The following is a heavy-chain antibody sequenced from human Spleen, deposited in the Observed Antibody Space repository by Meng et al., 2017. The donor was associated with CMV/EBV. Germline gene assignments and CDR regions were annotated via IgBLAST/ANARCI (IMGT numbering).Heavy chain of an antibody. CDR1: GFTFSSYW. Sequence: GESLKISCAASGFTFSSYWMSWVRQAPGKGLEWVANIKQDGSEKYYVDSVKGRFTISRDNAKNSLYLQMNSLRAEDTAVYYCARLYYDFWSGYLRYYYGMDVWGQGTTVTVSS. V-gene: IGHV3-7*01. CDR2: IKQDGSEK. J-gene: IGHJ6*02. CDR3: ARLYYDFWSGYLRYYYGMDV. D-gene: IGHD3-3*01.